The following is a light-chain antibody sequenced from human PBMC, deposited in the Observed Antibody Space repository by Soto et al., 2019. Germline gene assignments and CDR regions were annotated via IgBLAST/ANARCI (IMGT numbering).Light chain of an antibody. CDR3: SSYSTSSTPYL. Sequence: QYALTQPASVSGSPGQSITISCTGTSSDVGGYNYVSWYQQHPGKAPKLMISDVSNRPSGVSNRFSGSKSGNTASLTISGLQAEDEADYYCSSYSTSSTPYLFGSGTKVTVL. V-gene: IGLV2-14*01. CDR2: DVS. CDR1: SSDVGGYNY. J-gene: IGLJ1*01.